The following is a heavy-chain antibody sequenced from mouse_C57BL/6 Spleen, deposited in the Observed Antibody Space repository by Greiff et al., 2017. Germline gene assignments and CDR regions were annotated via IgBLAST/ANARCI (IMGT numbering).Heavy chain of an antibody. CDR1: GYTFTSYW. D-gene: IGHD3-2*02. CDR3: AKTAQATGGFAY. V-gene: IGHV1-50*01. Sequence: VQLQQPGAELVKPGASVKLSCKASGYTFTSYWMQWVKQRPGQGLEWIGEIDPSDSYTNYNQKFKGKATLTVDTSSSTAYMQLSGLTSEDSAVYYCAKTAQATGGFAYWGQGTLVTVSA. CDR2: IDPSDSYT. J-gene: IGHJ3*01.